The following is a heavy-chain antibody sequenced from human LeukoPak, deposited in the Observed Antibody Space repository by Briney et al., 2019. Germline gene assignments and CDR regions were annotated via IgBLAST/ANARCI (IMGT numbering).Heavy chain of an antibody. D-gene: IGHD6-19*01. J-gene: IGHJ4*02. CDR1: GGSISSSSYY. Sequence: SETLSLTCTVSGGSISSSSYYWGWIRQPPGKGLEWIGSIYYSGSTYYNPSLKSRVTISVDTSKNQFSLKLSSVTAADTAVYYCARSPSRGGWYNYWGQGTLVTVSS. CDR2: IYYSGST. CDR3: ARSPSRGGWYNY. V-gene: IGHV4-39*07.